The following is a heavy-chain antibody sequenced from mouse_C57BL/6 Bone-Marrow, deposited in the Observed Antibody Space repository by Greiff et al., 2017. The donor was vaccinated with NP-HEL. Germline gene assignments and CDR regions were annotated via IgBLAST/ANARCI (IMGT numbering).Heavy chain of an antibody. CDR2: INYDGSST. CDR1: GFTFSDYY. CDR3: ARDRITTVVADWYFDV. J-gene: IGHJ1*03. D-gene: IGHD1-1*01. V-gene: IGHV5-16*01. Sequence: EVKLVESEGGLVQPGSSMKLSCTASGFTFSDYYMAWVRQVPEKGLEWVANINYDGSSTYYLDSLKSRFIISRDNAKNILYLQMSSLKSEDTATYYCARDRITTVVADWYFDVWGTGTTVTVSS.